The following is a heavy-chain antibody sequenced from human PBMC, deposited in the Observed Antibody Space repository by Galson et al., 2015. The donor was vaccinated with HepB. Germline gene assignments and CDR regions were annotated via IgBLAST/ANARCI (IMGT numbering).Heavy chain of an antibody. CDR1: GFTFSSYS. CDR3: ASHPHGDYVGY. D-gene: IGHD4-17*01. J-gene: IGHJ4*02. CDR2: ISSSSSTI. V-gene: IGHV3-48*01. Sequence: SLRLSCAASGFTFSSYSMNWVRQAPGKGLEWVSYISSSSSTIYYADSVKGRFTISRDNAKNSLYLQMNSLRAEDTAVYYCASHPHGDYVGYWGQGTLVTVSS.